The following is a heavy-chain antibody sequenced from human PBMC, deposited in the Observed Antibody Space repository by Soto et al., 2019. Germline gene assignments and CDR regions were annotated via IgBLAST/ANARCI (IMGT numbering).Heavy chain of an antibody. J-gene: IGHJ4*02. CDR2: TYYRSKWYN. V-gene: IGHV6-1*01. D-gene: IGHD3-22*01. Sequence: SQTLSLTCAISGDSVSSNSAAWNWIRQSPSRGLEWLGGTYYRSKWYNDYAVSVKSRITINPDTSKNQFSLQLNSVTPEDTAVYYCARDYYDSSGYYAGGNFDYWGQGTLVTVSS. CDR3: ARDYYDSSGYYAGGNFDY. CDR1: GDSVSSNSAA.